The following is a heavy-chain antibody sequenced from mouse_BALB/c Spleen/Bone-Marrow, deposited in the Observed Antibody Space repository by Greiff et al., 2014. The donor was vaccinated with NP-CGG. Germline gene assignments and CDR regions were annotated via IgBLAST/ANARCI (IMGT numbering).Heavy chain of an antibody. CDR3: ARSGGRYDAWFVY. Sequence: VQLQQSGAEVVKPGAPVKLSCKASGYTFTGYWMHWVRQRPGRGLEWIGKIDPSDSDTHYNHEFKDKATLTVDKSSSTAYIHLSSLTSEDSAVYFCARSGGRYDAWFVYWGQGTLVTVSP. D-gene: IGHD2-14*01. J-gene: IGHJ3*01. CDR2: IDPSDSDT. V-gene: IGHV1-69*02. CDR1: GYTFTGYW.